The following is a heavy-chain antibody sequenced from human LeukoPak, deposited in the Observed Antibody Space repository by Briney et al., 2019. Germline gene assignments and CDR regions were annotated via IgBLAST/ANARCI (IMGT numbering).Heavy chain of an antibody. CDR3: ASSVFLPTTPLDY. V-gene: IGHV1-46*01. J-gene: IGHJ4*02. CDR2: INPSGGST. CDR1: GYTFTSYY. Sequence: ASVKLSCKASGYTFTSYYMHWVRQAPGQGLEWMGIINPSGGSTSYAQKFQGRVTMTRDTSTSTVYMELSSLRSEDTAVYYCASSVFLPTTPLDYWGQGTLVTVSS. D-gene: IGHD5/OR15-5a*01.